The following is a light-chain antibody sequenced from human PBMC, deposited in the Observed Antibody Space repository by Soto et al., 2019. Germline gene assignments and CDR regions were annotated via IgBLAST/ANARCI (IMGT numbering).Light chain of an antibody. J-gene: IGLJ1*01. Sequence: QSALTQPASVSGSPGQSITISCTGTSSDVGGYNYVSWYQQHPGKAPKLMIYEVSHRPSGVSNRFSGSKSGNTASLTISGLQAEDEADYYCSSYTSSSKVFGTGTKLTVL. CDR1: SSDVGGYNY. V-gene: IGLV2-14*01. CDR3: SSYTSSSKV. CDR2: EVS.